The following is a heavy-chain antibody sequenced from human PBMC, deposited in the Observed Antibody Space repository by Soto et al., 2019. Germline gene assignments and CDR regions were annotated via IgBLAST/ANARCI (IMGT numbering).Heavy chain of an antibody. Sequence: EVQLVESGGGLVKPGGSLRLSCAASGFTFNTYDMNWVRQAQGKGREWVSSITTSSAYIYYADSLKGRITISRDNAKNSLFLQMNSLRDEDTAVYYFVRSGTARLLRHSWFDTWGQGTMVTVSS. CDR3: VRSGTARLLRHSWFDT. CDR2: ITTSSAYI. CDR1: GFTFNTYD. D-gene: IGHD2-21*01. J-gene: IGHJ5*02. V-gene: IGHV3-21*01.